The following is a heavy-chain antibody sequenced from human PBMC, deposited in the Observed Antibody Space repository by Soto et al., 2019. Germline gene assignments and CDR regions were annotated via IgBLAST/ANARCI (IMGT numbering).Heavy chain of an antibody. J-gene: IGHJ4*02. V-gene: IGHV1-2*04. CDR3: ARGDSSGWYGGSFKFDY. CDR1: GYTFTGYY. D-gene: IGHD6-19*01. Sequence: ASVKVSCKASGYTFTGYYMHWVRQAHGQGLEWMGWINPNSGGTNYAQKFQGWVTMTRDTSISTAYMELSRLRSDDTAVYYCARGDSSGWYGGSFKFDYWGQGTLVTVSS. CDR2: INPNSGGT.